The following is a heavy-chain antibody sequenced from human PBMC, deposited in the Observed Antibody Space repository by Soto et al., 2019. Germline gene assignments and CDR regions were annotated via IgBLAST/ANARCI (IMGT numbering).Heavy chain of an antibody. CDR1: DLTFSTYG. CDR3: AREIYDDYDCRGFDY. V-gene: IGHV3-74*03. J-gene: IGHJ4*02. CDR2: INPDGSTK. D-gene: IGHD3-22*01. Sequence: PGGSLRPSFAASDLTFSTYGFNWVRQAPGKGRGWVSLINPDGSTKTYADSVKGRFTIFRGNAKNTVYLQMHSLSGEYTAVYYCAREIYDDYDCRGFDYGGQGTLVTVSS.